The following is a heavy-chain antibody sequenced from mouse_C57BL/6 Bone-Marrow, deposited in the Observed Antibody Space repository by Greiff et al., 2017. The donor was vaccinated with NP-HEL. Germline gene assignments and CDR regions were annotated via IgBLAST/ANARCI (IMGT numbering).Heavy chain of an antibody. CDR2: IHPNSGGT. CDR1: GYTFTSYW. Sequence: QVQLQQPGAELVKPGASVKLSCKASGYTFTSYWMHWVKQRPGQGLEWIGLIHPNSGGTNYNEKFKSKATLTVDKSSSTAYMQLSSLTSEDSAVYYCARVGGFQYYFDGWGQGTTLTVSS. J-gene: IGHJ2*01. V-gene: IGHV1-64*01. CDR3: ARVGGFQYYFDG.